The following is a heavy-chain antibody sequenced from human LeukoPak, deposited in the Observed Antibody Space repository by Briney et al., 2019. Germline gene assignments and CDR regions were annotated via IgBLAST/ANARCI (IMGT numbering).Heavy chain of an antibody. CDR3: ARGERTYYYDSSVVLDAFDI. J-gene: IGHJ3*02. Sequence: GGSLRLSCAASGFTFSSYSMNWVRQAPGKGLEWVSSISSSGSYIYYADSVKGRFTISRDNAKNSLYLQMNSPRAEDTAVYYCARGERTYYYDSSVVLDAFDIWGQGTMVTVSS. D-gene: IGHD3-22*01. CDR1: GFTFSSYS. CDR2: ISSSGSYI. V-gene: IGHV3-21*01.